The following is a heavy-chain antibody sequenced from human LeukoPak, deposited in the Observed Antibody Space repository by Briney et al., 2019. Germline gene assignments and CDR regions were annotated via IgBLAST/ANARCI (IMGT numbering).Heavy chain of an antibody. CDR3: AKGGKYYYDSSGLSDY. CDR2: ISYDGSNK. Sequence: GGSLRLSCAASGFTFSSYGMHWVRQALGKGLEWVAVISYDGSNKYYADSVKGRFTISRDNSKNTLYLQMNSLRAEDTAVYYCAKGGKYYYDSSGLSDYWGQGTLVTVSS. D-gene: IGHD3-22*01. CDR1: GFTFSSYG. V-gene: IGHV3-30*18. J-gene: IGHJ4*02.